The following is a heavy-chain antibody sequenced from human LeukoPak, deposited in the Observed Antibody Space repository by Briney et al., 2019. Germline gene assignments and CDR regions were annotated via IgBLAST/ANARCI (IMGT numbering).Heavy chain of an antibody. CDR1: GGSISSSSYH. V-gene: IGHV4-39*02. Sequence: PSETLSLTCTVSGGSISSSSYHWGWIRQPPGEGLEWIGSIDYTGGTYYNPSLKSRVTISADTSKNHFSLKLSSVTAADTAVYYCARLSNGTPGDYWGQGTLVTVSS. J-gene: IGHJ4*02. D-gene: IGHD1-7*01. CDR3: ARLSNGTPGDY. CDR2: IDYTGGT.